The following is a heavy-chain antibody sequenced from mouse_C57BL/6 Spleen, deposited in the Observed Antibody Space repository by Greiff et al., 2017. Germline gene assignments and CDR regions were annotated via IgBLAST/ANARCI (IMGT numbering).Heavy chain of an antibody. Sequence: EVMLVESEGGLVQPGRSMLLSCTASGFIFSDYYMAWARPVPQTGLDWVANLNYDGSSSSYLDSLKSRFIISRDNAKNILYLQMSSRKSEDTPTYYCARDKDYYGSSYGWYFDVWGTGTTVTVSS. CDR1: GFIFSDYY. D-gene: IGHD1-1*01. CDR2: LNYDGSSS. J-gene: IGHJ1*03. V-gene: IGHV5-16*01. CDR3: ARDKDYYGSSYGWYFDV.